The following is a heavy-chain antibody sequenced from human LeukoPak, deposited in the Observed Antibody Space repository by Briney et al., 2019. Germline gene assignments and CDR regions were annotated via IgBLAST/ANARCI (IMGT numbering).Heavy chain of an antibody. CDR2: IYYSGST. D-gene: IGHD3-22*01. Sequence: SGTLSLTCTVSGGSISTSSYYWGWIRQPPGKGLEWIVSIYYSGSTHYNPSLKSRVTISVDTSKNQFSLKLSSVTAADTAVYYCARPYYYDSSGYAFDIWGQGTMVTVSS. V-gene: IGHV4-39*01. CDR3: ARPYYYDSSGYAFDI. CDR1: GGSISTSSYY. J-gene: IGHJ3*02.